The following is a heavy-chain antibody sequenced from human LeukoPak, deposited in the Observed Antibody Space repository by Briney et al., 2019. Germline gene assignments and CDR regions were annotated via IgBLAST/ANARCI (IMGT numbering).Heavy chain of an antibody. CDR1: GFTFSSYS. J-gene: IGHJ4*02. V-gene: IGHV3-23*01. CDR3: AKDRGYSYGNDY. D-gene: IGHD5-18*01. Sequence: PGGSLRLSCAASGFTFSSYSMNWVRQAPGKGLEWVSAISGSGGSTYYADSVKGRFTISRDNSKNTLYLQMNSLRAEDTAVYYCAKDRGYSYGNDYWGQGTLVTVSS. CDR2: ISGSGGST.